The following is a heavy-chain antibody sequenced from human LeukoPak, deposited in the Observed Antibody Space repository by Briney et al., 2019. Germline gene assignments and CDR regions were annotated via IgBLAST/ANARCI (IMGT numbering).Heavy chain of an antibody. CDR3: ARVGYCSGGSCYGGDY. V-gene: IGHV3-33*08. CDR1: GFTFSSYA. Sequence: PGESLRLSCAASGFTFSSYAMTWVRQAPGKGLEWVAVIWYDGSNKYYADSVKGRFTISRDNSKNTLYLQMNTLRAEDTAVYYCARVGYCSGGSCYGGDYWGQGTLVTVSS. D-gene: IGHD2-15*01. CDR2: IWYDGSNK. J-gene: IGHJ4*02.